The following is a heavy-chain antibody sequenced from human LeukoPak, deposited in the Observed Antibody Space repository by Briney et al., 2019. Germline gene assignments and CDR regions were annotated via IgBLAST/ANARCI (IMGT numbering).Heavy chain of an antibody. CDR2: ISAYNGNT. V-gene: IGHV1-18*01. D-gene: IGHD3-10*01. J-gene: IGHJ6*02. CDR1: GYTFTSYG. CDR3: ARDLLGSGSSLIYYYYGMDV. Sequence: GASVKVSCKASGYTFTSYGISWVRQAPGQGLEWMGWISAYNGNTNYAQKLQGRVTMTTDTSTSTAYMELRSLRSDDTAVYYCARDLLGSGSSLIYYYYGMDVWGQGTTVTVSS.